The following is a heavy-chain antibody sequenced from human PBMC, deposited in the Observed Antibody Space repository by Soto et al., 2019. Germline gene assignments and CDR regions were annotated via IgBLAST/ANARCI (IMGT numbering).Heavy chain of an antibody. Sequence: ASVKVSCKASGYTFTSYDINWVRRATGQGLEGMGWMDPNRGNTGYAQKFQGRVTMTRNTSISTAYMELSSLRSEDTAVYGWPGGVLSFGEQSRMYVWDQGPKVTVSS. D-gene: IGHD3-10*01. J-gene: IGHJ6*02. CDR2: MDPNRGNT. CDR3: PGGVLSFGEQSRMYV. V-gene: IGHV1-8*01. CDR1: GYTFTSYD.